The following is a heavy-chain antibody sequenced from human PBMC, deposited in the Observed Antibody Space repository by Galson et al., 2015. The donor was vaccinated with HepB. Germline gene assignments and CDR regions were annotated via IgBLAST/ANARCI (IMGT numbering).Heavy chain of an antibody. Sequence: SLRLSCAASGFTVSDHYMDWVRQAPGEGLEWVGRGRDRPNGYTTEYAASVKGRFTISKDESKNLMYLQMSSLIAEDTAVYYCTRGGTAGTGYYDPMDVWGQGTTVTVSS. CDR3: TRGGTAGTGYYDPMDV. D-gene: IGHD2-21*02. CDR2: GRDRPNGYTT. CDR1: GFTVSDHY. V-gene: IGHV3-72*01. J-gene: IGHJ6*02.